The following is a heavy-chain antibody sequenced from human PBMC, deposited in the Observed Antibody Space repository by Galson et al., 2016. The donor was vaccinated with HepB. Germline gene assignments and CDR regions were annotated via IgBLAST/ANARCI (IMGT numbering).Heavy chain of an antibody. CDR1: GFTFGDCA. V-gene: IGHV3-49*03. CDR3: TRDSSTMIVVIIDALDI. Sequence: SLRLSCAASGFTFGDCAMSWFRQAPGKGLEWVAFIRSKAYGGTTEYGASVKGRFTISRDDSKSIAYLQMNSLKIEDTAVYYCTRDSSTMIVVIIDALDIWGQGTTVTVSS. CDR2: IRSKAYGGTT. J-gene: IGHJ3*02. D-gene: IGHD3-22*01.